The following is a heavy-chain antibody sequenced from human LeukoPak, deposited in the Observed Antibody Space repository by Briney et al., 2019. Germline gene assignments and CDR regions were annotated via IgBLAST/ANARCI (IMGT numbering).Heavy chain of an antibody. J-gene: IGHJ5*02. CDR3: ARDLDVSFGHVLSEGLTGSATNWFDP. Sequence: GGSLRLSCAASGFTFSSYDMNWVRQAPGKGLEWVSSISTSSSYIYYADSVKGRFTISRDNAKNSLYLQMNSLRAEDTAVYYCARDLDVSFGHVLSEGLTGSATNWFDPWGQGTLVTVSS. V-gene: IGHV3-21*01. CDR2: ISTSSSYI. D-gene: IGHD1-20*01. CDR1: GFTFSSYD.